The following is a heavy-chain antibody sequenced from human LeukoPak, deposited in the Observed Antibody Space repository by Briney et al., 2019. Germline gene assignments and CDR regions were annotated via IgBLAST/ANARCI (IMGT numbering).Heavy chain of an antibody. D-gene: IGHD3-10*01. CDR1: GFTFSNYG. V-gene: IGHV3-30*18. CDR2: ISYDGSNK. Sequence: GGSLRLSCAASGFTFSNYGMHWVRQAPGKGLEWVAVISYDGSNKYYADSVKGRFTISRDNSKNTLYLQMNSLRAEDTAVYYCAKDPGYYGSGSYLDYWGQGTLVTVSS. CDR3: AKDPGYYGSGSYLDY. J-gene: IGHJ4*02.